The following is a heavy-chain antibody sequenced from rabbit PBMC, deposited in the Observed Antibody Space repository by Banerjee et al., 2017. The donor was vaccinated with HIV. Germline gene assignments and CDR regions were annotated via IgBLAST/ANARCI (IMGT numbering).Heavy chain of an antibody. CDR1: GFDFSSSYC. CDR3: ASSGVAGYASFNL. Sequence: QQQLEESGGGLVKPEGSLTLTCKASGFDFSSSYCMCWVRQAPGKGLEWIGCIYTGSGGTWDASWVNGRFTISRSTGLNTVDLKMTSLTAADTATYFCASSGVAGYASFNLWGPGTLVTVS. D-gene: IGHD6-1*01. V-gene: IGHV1S43*01. CDR2: IYTGSGGT. J-gene: IGHJ4*01.